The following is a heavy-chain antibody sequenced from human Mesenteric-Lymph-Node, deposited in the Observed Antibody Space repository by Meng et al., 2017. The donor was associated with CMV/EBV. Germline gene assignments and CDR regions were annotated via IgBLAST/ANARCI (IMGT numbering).Heavy chain of an antibody. CDR3: ARACSGGTCYSYFDY. D-gene: IGHD2-15*01. Sequence: GGSLRLSCKGSGYSFTSYWIGWVRQMPGKGLEWMGIIYPGDSDTRYSPSFQGQVTISADKSISTAYLQWSSLKASDTAMYYCARACSGGTCYSYFDYWGQGTLVTVSS. CDR1: GYSFTSYW. V-gene: IGHV5-51*01. CDR2: IYPGDSDT. J-gene: IGHJ4*02.